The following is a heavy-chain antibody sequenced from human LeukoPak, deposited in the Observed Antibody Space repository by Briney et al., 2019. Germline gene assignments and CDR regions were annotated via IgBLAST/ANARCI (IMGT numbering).Heavy chain of an antibody. D-gene: IGHD2-8*01. CDR2: MHYSGST. CDR1: GGSVSSGSYY. J-gene: IGHJ4*02. V-gene: IGHV4-61*01. Sequence: PSETLSLTCTVSGGSVSSGSYYWTWIRQPPGKGPEYIGYMHYSGSTNYNPSLKSRVTISLDTSKNQFSLKLSSVTAADTAVYYCAGLLGPWCIGYWGQGTLVTVSS. CDR3: AGLLGPWCIGY.